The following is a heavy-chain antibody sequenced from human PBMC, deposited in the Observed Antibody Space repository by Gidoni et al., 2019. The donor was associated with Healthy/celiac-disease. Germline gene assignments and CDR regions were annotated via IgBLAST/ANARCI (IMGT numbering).Heavy chain of an antibody. J-gene: IGHJ6*02. CDR2: IYYSGST. CDR1: GGSISSSSYY. D-gene: IGHD3-3*01. V-gene: IGHV4-39*01. Sequence: QLQLQASGPGLVKPSETLSLTCTVSGGSISSSSYYWGWIRQPPGKGLEWIGSIYYSGSTYYNPSLKSRVTIAVDTSKNQFSLKLSSVTAADTAVYYCARDPSIFGVVGGMDVWGQGTTVTVSS. CDR3: ARDPSIFGVVGGMDV.